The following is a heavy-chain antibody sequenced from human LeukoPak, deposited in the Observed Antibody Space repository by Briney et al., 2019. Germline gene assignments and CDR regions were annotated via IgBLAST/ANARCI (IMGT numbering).Heavy chain of an antibody. CDR1: GYTFTSYD. CDR2: MNPNSGNT. CDR3: ARGPRSGDLSLGYWFDP. V-gene: IGHV1-8*01. D-gene: IGHD3-10*02. J-gene: IGHJ5*02. Sequence: ASVKVSCKASGYTFTSYDINWVRQATGQGLEWMGWMNPNSGNTGYAQNFRGRLTMTRNTSISTVYMELSSLRSEDTAVYYCARGPRSGDLSLGYWFDPWGQGTLVSVSS.